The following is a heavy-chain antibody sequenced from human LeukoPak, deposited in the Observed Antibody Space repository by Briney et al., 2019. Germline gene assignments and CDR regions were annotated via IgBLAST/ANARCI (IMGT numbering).Heavy chain of an antibody. V-gene: IGHV3-66*01. CDR1: GFTVSRNY. CDR3: ARTTYYYDSSGYYNTELPFDY. J-gene: IGHJ4*02. Sequence: PGGSLRLSCAASGFTVSRNYMSWVRQAPGKGLEWVSVIYTGGGTYHADSVKGRFIISRDTSKNTLYLQMNSLRAEDTAVYYCARTTYYYDSSGYYNTELPFDYWGQGILVTVSS. D-gene: IGHD3-22*01. CDR2: IYTGGGT.